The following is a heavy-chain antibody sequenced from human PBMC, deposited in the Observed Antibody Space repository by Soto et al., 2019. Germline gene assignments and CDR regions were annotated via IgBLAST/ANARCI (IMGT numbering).Heavy chain of an antibody. Sequence: QLQLQESGPGLVKPSETLSLTCTVSGGSISSSSYYWGWIRQPPGKGLEWIGSIYYSGSTYYNPSLKSRVTISVDTSKNQFALKLSSVTAADTAVYYCARRDYGDPFDYWGQGTLVTVFS. D-gene: IGHD4-17*01. CDR2: IYYSGST. J-gene: IGHJ4*02. CDR1: GGSISSSSYY. CDR3: ARRDYGDPFDY. V-gene: IGHV4-39*01.